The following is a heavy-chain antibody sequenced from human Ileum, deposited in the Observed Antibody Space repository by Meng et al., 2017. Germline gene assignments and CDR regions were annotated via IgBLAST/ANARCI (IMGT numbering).Heavy chain of an antibody. J-gene: IGHJ4*02. CDR1: GGSFSGYY. D-gene: IGHD3-22*01. CDR3: SRTSYYDNSGYYPG. CDR2: INHSGST. Sequence: QGQVSPWVAGLWKPSATLAPTCAVYGGSFSGYYWSWIRQPPGKGLEWIGEINHSGSTNYNPSLKSRVTISVDTSKNQFSLKLSSVTAADTAVYYCSRTSYYDNSGYYPGWGQGTLVTVSS. V-gene: IGHV4-34*01.